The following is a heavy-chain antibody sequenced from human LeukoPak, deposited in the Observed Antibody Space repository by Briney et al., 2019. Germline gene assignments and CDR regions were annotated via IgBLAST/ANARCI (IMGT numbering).Heavy chain of an antibody. J-gene: IGHJ5*02. CDR3: ARGSLGWELGA. D-gene: IGHD1-26*01. CDR2: IYYSGST. V-gene: IGHV4-30-4*08. Sequence: PSETLSLTCTVSGGSISSGDYYWSWIRQPPGKGLEWIGYIYYSGSTYYNPSLKSRVTISVDTSKNQFSLKLSSVTAADTAVYYCARGSLGWELGAWGQGTLVTVSS. CDR1: GGSISSGDYY.